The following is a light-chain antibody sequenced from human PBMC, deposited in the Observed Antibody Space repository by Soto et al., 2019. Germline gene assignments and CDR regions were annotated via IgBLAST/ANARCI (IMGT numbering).Light chain of an antibody. V-gene: IGLV1-44*01. J-gene: IGLJ2*01. Sequence: QSVLTQPPSASGTPGQRVTISCSGSSSNIGSNTVNWYQHLPGTAPKLLMYSNSQRPSGVPDRFSGSKSGTSASLAISGLQSEDEADYYCSSYTSVSIVVVFGGGTQLTVL. CDR2: SNS. CDR1: SSNIGSNT. CDR3: SSYTSVSIVVV.